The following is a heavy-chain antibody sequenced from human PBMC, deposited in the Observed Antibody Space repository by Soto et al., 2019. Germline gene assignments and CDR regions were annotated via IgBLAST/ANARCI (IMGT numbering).Heavy chain of an antibody. Sequence: ASVKVSCKASGYTFTSYDINWVRQATGQGLEWMGWMNPNSGNTGYAQKFQGRVTMTKNTSTDTAYMELSSLRSEDTAVYYCATIFGVVTLYYFDYWGQGTLVTVSS. CDR2: MNPNSGNT. V-gene: IGHV1-8*01. D-gene: IGHD3-3*01. J-gene: IGHJ4*02. CDR3: ATIFGVVTLYYFDY. CDR1: GYTFTSYD.